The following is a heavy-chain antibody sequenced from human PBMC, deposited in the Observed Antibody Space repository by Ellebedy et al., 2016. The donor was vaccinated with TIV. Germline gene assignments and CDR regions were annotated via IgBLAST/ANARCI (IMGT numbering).Heavy chain of an antibody. CDR3: ARIGDGYAFDI. Sequence: SETLSLTXPVPGGSISSYYWSWIRQPPGKGLEWIGYIYYSGSTNYNPSLKSRVTISVDTSKNQFSLKLSSVTAADTAVYYCARIGDGYAFDIWGQGTMVTVSS. CDR2: IYYSGST. D-gene: IGHD5-24*01. CDR1: GGSISSYY. V-gene: IGHV4-59*08. J-gene: IGHJ3*02.